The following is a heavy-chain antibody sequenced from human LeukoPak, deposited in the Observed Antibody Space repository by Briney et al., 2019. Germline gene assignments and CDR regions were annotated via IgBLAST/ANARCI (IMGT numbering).Heavy chain of an antibody. V-gene: IGHV4-34*01. D-gene: IGHD2-2*02. CDR1: GGSFSDYF. Sequence: SETLSLTCAVYGGSFSDYFWVWIRQLPGKGLEWIGATNPSGRTYSNPSLKSRATISVETSKNQFSLNRSSGTAAAPACYYCRRDVVVVAVAIRYGMDVWGQGTTVTVSS. CDR3: RRDVVVVAVAIRYGMDV. CDR2: TNPSGRT. J-gene: IGHJ6*02.